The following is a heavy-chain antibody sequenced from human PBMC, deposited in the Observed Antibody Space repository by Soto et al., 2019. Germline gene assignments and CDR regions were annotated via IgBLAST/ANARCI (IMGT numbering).Heavy chain of an antibody. D-gene: IGHD3-3*01. CDR1: GYAFTSYG. CDR3: ARGYYDCWGPGF. CDR2: ISAYNGNT. Sequence: QVQLVQSGAEVNKPGASVKVSCKASGYAFTSYGISWVRQAPGQGLEWMGWISAYNGNTNYAQKLKGRVTRTTDTSPSNAYMKLMAMRFDTPAGYVCARGYYDCWGPGFWGQGAPFTVTS. V-gene: IGHV1-18*01. J-gene: IGHJ4*02.